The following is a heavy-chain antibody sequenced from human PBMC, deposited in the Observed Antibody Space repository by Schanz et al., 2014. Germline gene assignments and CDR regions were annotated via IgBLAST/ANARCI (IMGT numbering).Heavy chain of an antibody. V-gene: IGHV3-30*19. J-gene: IGHJ6*02. CDR3: ARDSGPYYDKSMDV. CDR1: GFSLNTYG. Sequence: QVQLVESGGGVVQPGTSLILSCSVSGFSLNTYGIHWFRQPAGKGLEWVAVISYDGRNKYYADSVKGRFTISRDNSKNTLYLQMNSLRAEDTALYYCARDSGPYYDKSMDVWGQGTTVAVSS. D-gene: IGHD3-9*01. CDR2: ISYDGRNK.